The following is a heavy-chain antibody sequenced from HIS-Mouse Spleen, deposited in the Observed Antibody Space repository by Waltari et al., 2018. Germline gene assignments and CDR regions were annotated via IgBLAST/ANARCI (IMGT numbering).Heavy chain of an antibody. Sequence: VQLVESGGGVVQPGRSLRLSCAASGFPFSLYGMHWVRQDPGKGLEWVAVISYDGSNKYYADSVKGRFTISRDNSKNTLYLQMNSLRAEDTAVYYCAKASSGWLDYWGQGTLVTVSS. V-gene: IGHV3-30*18. CDR2: ISYDGSNK. D-gene: IGHD6-19*01. CDR1: GFPFSLYG. J-gene: IGHJ4*02. CDR3: AKASSGWLDY.